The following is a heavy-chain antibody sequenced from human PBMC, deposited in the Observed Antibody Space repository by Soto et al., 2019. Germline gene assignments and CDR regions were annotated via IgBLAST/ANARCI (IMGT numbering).Heavy chain of an antibody. Sequence: PGGSLRLSCAASGFTFDDYAMHWVRQAPGKGLEWVSGISWNSGSIGYADSVKGRFTISRDNAKNSLYLQMNSLRAEDTALYYCASKRDNWGQGTMVTVSS. J-gene: IGHJ3*02. CDR3: ASKRDN. CDR1: GFTFDDYA. V-gene: IGHV3-9*01. CDR2: ISWNSGSI.